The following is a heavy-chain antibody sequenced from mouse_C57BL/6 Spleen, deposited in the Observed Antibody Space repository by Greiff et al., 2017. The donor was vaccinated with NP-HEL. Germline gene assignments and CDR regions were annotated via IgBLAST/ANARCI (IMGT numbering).Heavy chain of an antibody. CDR1: GYTFTSYW. D-gene: IGHD2-4*01. CDR3: ARWGLRYYAMDY. V-gene: IGHV1-59*01. J-gene: IGHJ4*01. CDR2: IDPSDSYT. Sequence: VKLQQPGAELVRPGTSVKLSCKASGYTFTSYWMHWVKQRPGQGLEWIGVIDPSDSYTNYNQKFKGKATLTVDTSSSTAYMQLSSLTSEDSAVYYCARWGLRYYAMDYWGQGTSVTVTS.